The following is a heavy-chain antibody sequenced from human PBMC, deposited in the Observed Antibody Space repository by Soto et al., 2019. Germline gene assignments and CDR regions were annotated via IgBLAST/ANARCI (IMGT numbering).Heavy chain of an antibody. CDR1: GGSFSGYY. J-gene: IGHJ4*02. V-gene: IGHV4-34*01. D-gene: IGHD1-26*01. Sequence: SETLSLTCAVYGGSFSGYYWSWIRQPPGKGLEWIGEINHSGSTNYNPSLKSRITISEDTSKNQCSLKLSSVTAADTAVYYCARRSRSYREPFDYWGQGTLVTVSS. CDR3: ARRSRSYREPFDY. CDR2: INHSGST.